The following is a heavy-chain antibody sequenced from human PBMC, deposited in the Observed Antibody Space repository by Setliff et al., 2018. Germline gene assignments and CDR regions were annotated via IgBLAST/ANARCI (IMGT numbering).Heavy chain of an antibody. Sequence: SETLSLTCTVSGGSISSGGYYWSWIRQHPGKGLEWIGYIYYSGSTSYYNPSLKSRVTISVDTSKNQFSLKLSSVTAADTAVYYCARGRNIAARLLDSWGQGTLVTVSS. CDR1: GGSISSGGYY. CDR2: IYYSGSTS. V-gene: IGHV4-31*03. J-gene: IGHJ4*02. CDR3: ARGRNIAARLLDS. D-gene: IGHD6-6*01.